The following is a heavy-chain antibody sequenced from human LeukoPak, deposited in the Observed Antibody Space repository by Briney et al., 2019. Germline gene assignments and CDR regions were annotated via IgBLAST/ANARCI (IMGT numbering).Heavy chain of an antibody. CDR2: IYHGGST. CDR1: GASITTYY. V-gene: IGHV4-59*08. J-gene: IGHJ4*02. Sequence: SETLSLTCTVSGASITTYYWSCIRQPPGKGLEWIGYIYHGGSTKYNPSLKSRVTISVDTSKNQFSLRLSSVTAADTAVYYCARQLYDSSGYPFDYWGQGTLVTVSS. CDR3: ARQLYDSSGYPFDY. D-gene: IGHD3-22*01.